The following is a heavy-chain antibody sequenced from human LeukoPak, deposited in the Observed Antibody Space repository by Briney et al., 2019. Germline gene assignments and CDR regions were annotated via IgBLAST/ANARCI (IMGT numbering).Heavy chain of an antibody. D-gene: IGHD2-15*01. J-gene: IGHJ5*02. CDR1: GGSISSSGYY. Sequence: PSETLSLTCTVSGGSISSSGYYWGWIRQPPGKGLEWIGSIYYSGSTYYNPSLKSRVTISIDTSKNQFSLKLSSVTAADTAVYHCARGYCSGGSCYSYGWFDPWGQGTLVTVSS. CDR3: ARGYCSGGSCYSYGWFDP. CDR2: IYYSGST. V-gene: IGHV4-39*01.